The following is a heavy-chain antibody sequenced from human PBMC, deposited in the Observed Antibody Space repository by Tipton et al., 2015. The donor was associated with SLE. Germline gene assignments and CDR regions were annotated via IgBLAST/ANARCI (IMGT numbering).Heavy chain of an antibody. Sequence: TLSLTCTVSGVSISNGDDYWSWIRQPPGKGLEWIGNIYYGGSTNYNPSLKSRVTISVDTSKNQFSLKLSSVTAADTAVYYCAQAHLWGSYRYASDIWGQGTMVTVSS. D-gene: IGHD3-16*02. J-gene: IGHJ3*02. CDR1: GVSISNGDDY. V-gene: IGHV4-30-4*08. CDR2: IYYGGST. CDR3: AQAHLWGSYRYASDI.